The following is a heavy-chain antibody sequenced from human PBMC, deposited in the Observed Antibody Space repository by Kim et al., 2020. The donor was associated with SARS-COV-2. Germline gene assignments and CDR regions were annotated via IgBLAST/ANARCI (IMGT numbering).Heavy chain of an antibody. CDR3: AKGGYSGYKYYYYYMDV. Sequence: GGSLRLSCAASGFTFGDYAMHWVRQAPGKGLEWVSGISWNSGSIGYADSVKGRFTISRDNAKNSLYLQVNSLRAEDTALYYCAKGGYSGYKYYYYYMDVWGKGTTVTVSS. CDR1: GFTFGDYA. J-gene: IGHJ6*03. CDR2: ISWNSGSI. D-gene: IGHD5-12*01. V-gene: IGHV3-9*01.